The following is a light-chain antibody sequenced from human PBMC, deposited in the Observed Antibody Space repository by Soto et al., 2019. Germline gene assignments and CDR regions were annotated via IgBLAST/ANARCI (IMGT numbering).Light chain of an antibody. J-gene: IGLJ2*01. Sequence: QSVLTQPPSVSGAPGQRVTISCTGSSSNIGAGYDVHWYQQLPGTAPKLLIYGNSNRPSGVPDRFSGSNSGNTATLTISRVEAGDEADYYCQVWDSSSDHPVFGGGTKVTVL. CDR2: GNS. CDR1: SSNIGAGYD. CDR3: QVWDSSSDHPV. V-gene: IGLV1-40*01.